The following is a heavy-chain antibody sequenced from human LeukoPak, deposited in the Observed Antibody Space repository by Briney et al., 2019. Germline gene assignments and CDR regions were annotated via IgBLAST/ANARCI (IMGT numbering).Heavy chain of an antibody. V-gene: IGHV3-23*01. Sequence: GGSLRLSCTASGFTFSSYAMSWVRQAPGKGLEWVSAISGSGGSTYYADSVKGRFTISRDNSKNTLYLQMNSPRAEDTAVYYCTTDSLTIYGDYYFDYWGQGTLVTVSS. CDR1: GFTFSSYA. CDR2: ISGSGGST. J-gene: IGHJ4*02. CDR3: TTDSLTIYGDYYFDY. D-gene: IGHD4-17*01.